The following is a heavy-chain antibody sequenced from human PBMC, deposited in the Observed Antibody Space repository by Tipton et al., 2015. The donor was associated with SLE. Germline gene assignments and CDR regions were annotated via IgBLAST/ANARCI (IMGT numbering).Heavy chain of an antibody. D-gene: IGHD1-26*01. CDR2: IYNRGDA. Sequence: TLSLTCTVSGVSITSYHWSWVRQPPGKGLQWIGSIYNRGDANYSPSLRSRLSLSVDTSKNEFSLKLTPVTAADTAVYYCARLAQRRFSGDYPYGAFDIWGQGTMVTVSS. V-gene: IGHV4-4*08. CDR1: GVSITSYH. CDR3: ARLAQRRFSGDYPYGAFDI. J-gene: IGHJ3*02.